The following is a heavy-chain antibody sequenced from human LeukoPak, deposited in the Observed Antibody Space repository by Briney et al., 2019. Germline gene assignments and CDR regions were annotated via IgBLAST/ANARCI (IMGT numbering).Heavy chain of an antibody. D-gene: IGHD1-26*01. CDR3: ARRAPYSGNYFDS. CDR1: GFAFEDYG. J-gene: IGHJ4*02. V-gene: IGHV3-20*04. CDR2: INWNGGAT. Sequence: GGSLRLSCAASGFAFEDYGMTWVRQAPGKGLEWVSSINWNGGATYSADSVRGRFTISRDNAKNSLYLQMNSLTPEDTALFYCARRAPYSGNYFDSWGQGTTVAVSS.